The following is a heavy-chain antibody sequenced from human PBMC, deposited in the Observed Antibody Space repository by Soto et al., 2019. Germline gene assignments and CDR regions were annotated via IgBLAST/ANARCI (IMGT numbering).Heavy chain of an antibody. J-gene: IGHJ5*02. CDR2: ISAYNGNT. D-gene: IGHD2-2*01. CDR3: ARNPYQLLSLSWFDP. Sequence: ASVKVSCKASGYTFTSYGISWVRQAPGQGLEWMGWISAYNGNTNYAQKLQGRVTMTTDTSTSTAYMELRSLRSDDTAVYYCARNPYQLLSLSWFDPWGQGTLVTVSS. V-gene: IGHV1-18*01. CDR1: GYTFTSYG.